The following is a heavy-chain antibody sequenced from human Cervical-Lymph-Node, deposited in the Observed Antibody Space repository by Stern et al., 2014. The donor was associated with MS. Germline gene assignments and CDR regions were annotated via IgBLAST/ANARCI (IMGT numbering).Heavy chain of an antibody. CDR1: GFTFSHYG. D-gene: IGHD2-15*01. V-gene: IGHV3-33*01. CDR2: IWYDGDKQ. CDR3: ARDRQLTGGSYDY. Sequence: QVQLVESGGGVVQPGKSLRLSCAASGFTFSHYGMHWVRQAPGKGLEWVAVIWYDGDKQFYADSVKGRFTISRDNSQNTLYLQIDGLRADDTAVYYCARDRQLTGGSYDYWGQGTLVAVSS. J-gene: IGHJ4*02.